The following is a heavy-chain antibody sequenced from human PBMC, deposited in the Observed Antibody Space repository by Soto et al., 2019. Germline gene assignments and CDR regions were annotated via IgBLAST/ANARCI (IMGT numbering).Heavy chain of an antibody. CDR1: GLTVSTNP. V-gene: IGHV3-66*01. J-gene: IGHJ4*02. Sequence: EVQLVESGGGLVQPGGSPRLSCAASGLTVSTNPMSWVRQAPGKGLEWVSVIYTGGGTHYADSVKGRFTISRDNSKNTVNLQMNSLRPEDTAVYYCVRDGSGHWGQGTLVTVSS. CDR2: IYTGGGT. CDR3: VRDGSGH.